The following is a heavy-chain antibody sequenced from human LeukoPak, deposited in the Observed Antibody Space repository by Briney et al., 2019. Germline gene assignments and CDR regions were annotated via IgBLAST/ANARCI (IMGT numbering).Heavy chain of an antibody. CDR1: GYTFTGDY. J-gene: IGHJ6*03. CDR2: INPNSGGT. V-gene: IGHV1-2*06. CDR3: AAHRSGYSPFYYYMDV. Sequence: ASVKVSCKASGYTFTGDYMHWVRQAPGQGLEWLGRINPNSGGTSYAQKFLGRVTMTRDTSTSTVYMELSSLRSEDTAVYYCAAHRSGYSPFYYYMDVWGKGTTVTVSS. D-gene: IGHD3-22*01.